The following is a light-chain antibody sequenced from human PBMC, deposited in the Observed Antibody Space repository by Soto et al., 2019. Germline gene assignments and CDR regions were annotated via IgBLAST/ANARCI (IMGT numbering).Light chain of an antibody. J-gene: IGLJ3*02. CDR3: SSFTSSSTWV. V-gene: IGLV2-14*01. Sequence: QSALTQPASVSGSPGQSITISCTGSNSDIGGYNSVSWYQQHPGKAPKLLIYEVVKRPSGVSNRFSGSKSGNTASLTISGLQADDEADYYCSSFTSSSTWVFGGGTKLTVL. CDR1: NSDIGGYNS. CDR2: EVV.